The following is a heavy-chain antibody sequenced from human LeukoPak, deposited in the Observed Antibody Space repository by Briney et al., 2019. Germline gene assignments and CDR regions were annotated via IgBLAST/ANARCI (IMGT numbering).Heavy chain of an antibody. CDR3: ARDYYDSSGSPDH. V-gene: IGHV1-18*01. D-gene: IGHD3-22*01. CDR2: ISAYNGNT. Sequence: AAVKVSCKASGYTFTSYGINWVRQAPEQGLEWMGWISAYNGNTNYAQNLQGRVTLTTDTSTSTAYMELRSLTSDDTAVYYCARDYYDSSGSPDHWGQGTLVTVSS. J-gene: IGHJ4*02. CDR1: GYTFTSYG.